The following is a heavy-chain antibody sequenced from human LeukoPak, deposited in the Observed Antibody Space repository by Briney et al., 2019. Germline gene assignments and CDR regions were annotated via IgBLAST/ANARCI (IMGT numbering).Heavy chain of an antibody. Sequence: RASVKVSCKASGGTFSSYAISWVRQAPGQGLEWMGGIIPIFGTANYAQKFQGRVTITADKSTSTAYMELSSLRSEDTAVYYCARGSDHAPIAFDIWAKGQWSPSLQ. J-gene: IGHJ3*02. V-gene: IGHV1-69*06. CDR3: ARGSDHAPIAFDI. CDR2: IIPIFGTA. CDR1: GGTFSSYA. D-gene: IGHD2-15*01.